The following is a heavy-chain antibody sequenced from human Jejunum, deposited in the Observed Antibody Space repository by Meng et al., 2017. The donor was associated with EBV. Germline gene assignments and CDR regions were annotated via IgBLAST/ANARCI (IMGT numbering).Heavy chain of an antibody. CDR3: VRDGYNYIPFDY. CDR1: GFTLSSYA. V-gene: IGHV3-23*01. Sequence: VRRLWFGGGLVQPVGSLRLSCPASGFTLSSYARSWVRHAPGKGLEWVSHISGTGGSTYYADSVKGRFTASRDNSKNTLYLQMNSLRADDTAVYYCVRDGYNYIPFDYWGQGTLVTVSS. D-gene: IGHD5-24*01. CDR2: ISGTGGST. J-gene: IGHJ4*02.